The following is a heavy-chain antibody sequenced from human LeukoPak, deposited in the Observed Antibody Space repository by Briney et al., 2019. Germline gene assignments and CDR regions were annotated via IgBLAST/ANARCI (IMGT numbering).Heavy chain of an antibody. V-gene: IGHV4-30-2*01. Sequence: LSLTCNVSGDSINIGGYYWSWIRQPPGKGLEWIGYIYQSGSSHSNPSLKSRVTISVDTSKNQFSLKLSSVTAADTAVYYCARRGSADYGMDVWGQGTTVTVSS. CDR1: GDSINIGGYY. D-gene: IGHD1-26*01. CDR3: ARRGSADYGMDV. J-gene: IGHJ6*02. CDR2: IYQSGSS.